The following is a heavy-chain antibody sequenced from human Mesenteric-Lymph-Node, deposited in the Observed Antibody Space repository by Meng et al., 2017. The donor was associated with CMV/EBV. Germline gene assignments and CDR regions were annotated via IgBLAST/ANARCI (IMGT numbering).Heavy chain of an antibody. CDR2: MNPNSGNT. CDR3: ASVTSGVVGAFDP. Sequence: ASVTVSCKASGYPFTTYDIHWVRQATGQGLEWMGWMNPNSGNTDSAQKFQGRVTMTRDTSIGTAYMELSSLGSEDTAVYYCASVTSGVVGAFDPWGQGTPVTVSS. J-gene: IGHJ5*02. D-gene: IGHD2-15*01. V-gene: IGHV1-8*01. CDR1: GYPFTTYD.